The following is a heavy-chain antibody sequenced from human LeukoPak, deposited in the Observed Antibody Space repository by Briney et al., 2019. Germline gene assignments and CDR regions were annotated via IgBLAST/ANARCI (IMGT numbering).Heavy chain of an antibody. CDR3: ARDRRYCSGGSCYSIGAFDI. V-gene: IGHV3-21*01. D-gene: IGHD2-15*01. Sequence: GGSLRLSCAASGLTFSSYSMNWVRQAPGKGLEWVSSISSSSSYIYYADSVKGRFTISRDNAKNSLYLQMNSLRAEDTAVYYCARDRRYCSGGSCYSIGAFDIWGQGTMVTVSS. CDR2: ISSSSSYI. J-gene: IGHJ3*02. CDR1: GLTFSSYS.